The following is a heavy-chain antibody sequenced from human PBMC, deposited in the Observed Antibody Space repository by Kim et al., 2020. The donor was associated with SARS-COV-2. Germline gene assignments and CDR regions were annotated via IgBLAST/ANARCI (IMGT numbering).Heavy chain of an antibody. V-gene: IGHV1-69*13. CDR2: IIPIFGTA. CDR3: AGGGSSSWYLDAFDI. CDR1: GGTFSSYA. Sequence: SVTVSCKASGGTFSSYAISWVRQAPGQGLEWIGGIIPIFGTANYAQKFQGRVTITADESTSTAYMELSSLRSEDTAVYYCAGGGSSSWYLDAFDIWGQGTMVTVSS. J-gene: IGHJ3*02. D-gene: IGHD6-13*01.